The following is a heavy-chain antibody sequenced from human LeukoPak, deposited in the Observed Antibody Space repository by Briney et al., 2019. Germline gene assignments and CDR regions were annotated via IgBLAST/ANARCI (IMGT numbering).Heavy chain of an antibody. D-gene: IGHD6-13*01. CDR1: GGSISSYY. CDR2: IYTSGST. V-gene: IGHV4-4*07. J-gene: IGHJ4*02. CDR3: ARHGIVDSSRKYYFDC. Sequence: SETLSLTCTVSGGSISSYYWSWIRQPAGKGLEWIGRIYTSGSTNYNPSLKSRVTISLDTSKNQFSLELTPVTAADTAVYYCARHGIVDSSRKYYFDCWGQGTLVTVSS.